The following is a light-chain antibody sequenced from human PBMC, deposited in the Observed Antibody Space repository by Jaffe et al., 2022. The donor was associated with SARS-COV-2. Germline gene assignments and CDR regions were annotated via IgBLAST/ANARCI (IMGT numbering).Light chain of an antibody. CDR2: AVY. V-gene: IGKV1-39*01. CDR3: QQTYRSPQT. J-gene: IGKJ1*01. CDR1: QSISGH. Sequence: DIQMTQSPSPLSASVGDRVTITCRASQSISGHLNWYQQKPGKAPKLLIYAVYTLQSGVASRFSGSGSGTDFTLTINNLQPEDFATYYCQQTYRSPQTFGQGTKVDIK.